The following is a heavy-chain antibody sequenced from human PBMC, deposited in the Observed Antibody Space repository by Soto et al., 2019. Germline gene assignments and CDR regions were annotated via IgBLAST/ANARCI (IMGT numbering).Heavy chain of an antibody. CDR2: IDSSTKYT. V-gene: IGHV3-11*05. CDR3: AREYYYTMDV. J-gene: IGHJ6*02. CDR1: GFTFRDYY. Sequence: PGGSLRLSCEASGFTFRDYYMTWFRQAPGKGLEWLSYIDSSTKYTNYADSVKGRFTISRDNAKNSLYLQMNSLRADETAVYYCAREYYYTMDVWGQGTMVTVSS.